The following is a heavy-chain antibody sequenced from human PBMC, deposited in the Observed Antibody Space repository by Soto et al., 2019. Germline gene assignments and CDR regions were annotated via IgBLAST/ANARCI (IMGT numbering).Heavy chain of an antibody. J-gene: IGHJ4*02. Sequence: GGSLRLSCAASGFTFSSYAMSWVRQAPGKGLEWVSAISGSGGSTYYADSVKGRFTISRDNSKNTLYLQMNSLRAEDTAVYYCAKDLRVGYYGSGSFGYWGQGTLVTVSS. CDR2: ISGSGGST. CDR3: AKDLRVGYYGSGSFGY. D-gene: IGHD3-10*01. CDR1: GFTFSSYA. V-gene: IGHV3-23*01.